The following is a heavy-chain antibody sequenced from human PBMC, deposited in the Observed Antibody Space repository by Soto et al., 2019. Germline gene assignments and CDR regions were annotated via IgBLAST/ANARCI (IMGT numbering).Heavy chain of an antibody. CDR3: ARGRTCRGPYCYGGGDY. J-gene: IGHJ4*02. V-gene: IGHV3-21*02. CDR1: VFTFSDYS. Sequence: EVQLVESVGGLVKPGESLRLSCAASVFTFSDYSMNWMRQAPGKGLEWVASISSDNNYIYYRDSVEGRFTISRDNAKNSLYSQMPSLVADDTALYYCARGRTCRGPYCYGGGDYWCKGTLVTVYS. D-gene: IGHD2-15*01. CDR2: ISSDNNYI.